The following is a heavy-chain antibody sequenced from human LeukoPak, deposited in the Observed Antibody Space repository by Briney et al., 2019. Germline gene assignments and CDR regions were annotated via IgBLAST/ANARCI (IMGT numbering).Heavy chain of an antibody. CDR3: SKWGDYDVLTGYYDSDF. CDR2: IVGSGGST. CDR1: GFTFSNYA. Sequence: GGSLRLSCAASGFTFSNYAMSWVRQAPGKGLEWISTIVGSGGSTYYADSVKGRFSISRDNSKNTLFLQMNSLRVEDTALYYCSKWGDYDVLTGYYDSDFWGQGTLVTVSS. D-gene: IGHD3-9*01. V-gene: IGHV3-23*01. J-gene: IGHJ4*02.